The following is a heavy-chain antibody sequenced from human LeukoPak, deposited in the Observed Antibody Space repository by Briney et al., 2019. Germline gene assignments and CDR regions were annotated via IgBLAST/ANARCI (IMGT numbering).Heavy chain of an antibody. V-gene: IGHV3-30*03. D-gene: IGHD3-10*01. CDR3: ARVGSHSGSLSLIKRNYYYYYYMDV. CDR1: GFTFSSYG. J-gene: IGHJ6*03. Sequence: GGSLRLSCAASGFTFSSYGMHWVRQAPGKGLEWVAVISYDGSNKYYADSVKGRFTISRDNSRNTLYLQMNSLRAEDTAVYYCARVGSHSGSLSLIKRNYYYYYYMDVWGKGTTVTISS. CDR2: ISYDGSNK.